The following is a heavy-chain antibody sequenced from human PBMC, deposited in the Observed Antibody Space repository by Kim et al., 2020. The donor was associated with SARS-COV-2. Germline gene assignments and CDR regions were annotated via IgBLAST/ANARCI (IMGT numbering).Heavy chain of an antibody. Sequence: GGSLRLSCAASGFTFSSYSMNWVRQAPGKGLEWVSYISSSSSTIYYADSVKGRFTISTDNAKNSLYLQMNSLRAEDTAVYYCARGFSSISGYCSGGSCYSRGPGGQGTLVTVSS. J-gene: IGHJ4*02. CDR1: GFTFSSYS. CDR3: ARGFSSISGYCSGGSCYSRGP. D-gene: IGHD2-15*01. V-gene: IGHV3-48*01. CDR2: ISSSSSTI.